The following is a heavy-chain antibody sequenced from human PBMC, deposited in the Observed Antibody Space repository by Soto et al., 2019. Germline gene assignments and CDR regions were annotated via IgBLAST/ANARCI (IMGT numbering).Heavy chain of an antibody. CDR1: GGTFSSYA. Sequence: SVKVSCKASGGTFSSYAISWVRQAPGQGLEWMGRIIPIFGTANYAQKFQGRVTITADESTSTAYMELSSLRSEDTAVYYCARGGYTQVNDYDLWSGYYNDYYYYNMDVWGQGTTVTVSS. CDR3: ARGGYTQVNDYDLWSGYYNDYYYYNMDV. CDR2: IIPIFGTA. V-gene: IGHV1-69*13. D-gene: IGHD3-3*01. J-gene: IGHJ6*02.